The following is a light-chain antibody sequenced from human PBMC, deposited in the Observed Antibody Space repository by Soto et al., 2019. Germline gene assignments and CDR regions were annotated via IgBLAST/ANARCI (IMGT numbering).Light chain of an antibody. Sequence: QSVLTQPASVSGSPGQSITISCTGTRSDVGGYNYVYWHQQHPGKAPKLMIYDVTNRPSGVSDRFSGSKSGNTASLTISGLQAEDGADYYCSSYTSSSTYVFGAGTKVTVL. CDR1: RSDVGGYNY. V-gene: IGLV2-14*01. CDR3: SSYTSSSTYV. CDR2: DVT. J-gene: IGLJ1*01.